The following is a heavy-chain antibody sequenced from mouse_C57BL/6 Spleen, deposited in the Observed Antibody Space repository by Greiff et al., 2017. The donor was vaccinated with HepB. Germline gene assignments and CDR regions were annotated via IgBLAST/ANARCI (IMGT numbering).Heavy chain of an antibody. CDR1: GYTFTDYE. D-gene: IGHD3-1*01. J-gene: IGHJ1*03. CDR2: IDPETGGT. Sequence: VQLQESGAELVRPGASVTLSCKASGYTFTDYEMHWVKQTPVHGLEWIGAIDPETGGTAYNQKFKGKAILTADKSSSTAYMELRSLTSEDSAVYYCTKVGRYWYFDVWGTGTTVTVSS. V-gene: IGHV1-15*01. CDR3: TKVGRYWYFDV.